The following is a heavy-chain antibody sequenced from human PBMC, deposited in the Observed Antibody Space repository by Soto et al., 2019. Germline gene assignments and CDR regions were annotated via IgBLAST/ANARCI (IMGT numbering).Heavy chain of an antibody. D-gene: IGHD1-26*01. V-gene: IGHV3-48*01. CDR3: ARRSGSYYDDYYYGMDV. CDR1: GFTFSSYS. Sequence: EVQLVESGGGLVQPGGSLRLSCAASGFTFSSYSMNWVRQAPGKGLEWVSYISSSSSTIYYADSVKVRFTISRDNAKNSLYLQMNSLRAEDTAVYYCARRSGSYYDDYYYGMDVW. J-gene: IGHJ6*01. CDR2: ISSSSSTI.